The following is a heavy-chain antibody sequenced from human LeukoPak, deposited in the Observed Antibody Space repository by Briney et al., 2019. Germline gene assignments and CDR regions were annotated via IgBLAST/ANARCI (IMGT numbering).Heavy chain of an antibody. CDR1: GYTFTSYA. D-gene: IGHD2-21*02. CDR3: AKPSHYCGGDCGDY. V-gene: IGHV1-3*01. CDR2: INAGNGNT. Sequence: ASVKVSCKASGYTFTSYAMHWVRQAPGQRLEWMGWINAGNGNTKYSQKFQGRVTITRDTSASTAYMELSSLRSEDTAVYYCAKPSHYCGGDCGDYWGQGTLVTVSS. J-gene: IGHJ4*02.